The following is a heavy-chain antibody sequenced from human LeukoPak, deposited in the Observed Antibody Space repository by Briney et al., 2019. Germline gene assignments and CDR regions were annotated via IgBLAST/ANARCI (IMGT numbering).Heavy chain of an antibody. Sequence: ASVKVSCKASGHTFTNNYLHWVRQAPGQGLEWMGMIYPRDGSTSYAQKFQGRVTVTRDTSTSTVHMELSGLRSEDTAVYYCARDQEGFDYWGQGTLVTVSS. CDR2: IYPRDGST. CDR3: ARDQEGFDY. V-gene: IGHV1-46*01. J-gene: IGHJ4*02. CDR1: GHTFTNNY.